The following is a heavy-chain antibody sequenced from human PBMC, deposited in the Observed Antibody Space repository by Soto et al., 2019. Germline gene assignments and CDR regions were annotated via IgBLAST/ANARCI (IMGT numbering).Heavy chain of an antibody. CDR3: ARSPAPLSYDSSGYYQV. J-gene: IGHJ4*02. Sequence: ASVKVSCKASGYTFTGYYMHWVRQAPGQGLEWMGWINPNSGGTNYAQKFQGWVTMTRDTSISTAYMELSRLRSDDTAVYYCARSPAPLSYDSSGYYQVWGQGTLVTVSS. CDR1: GYTFTGYY. V-gene: IGHV1-2*04. CDR2: INPNSGGT. D-gene: IGHD3-22*01.